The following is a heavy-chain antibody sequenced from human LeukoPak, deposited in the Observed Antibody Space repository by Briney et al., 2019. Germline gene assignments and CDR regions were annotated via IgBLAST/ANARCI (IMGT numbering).Heavy chain of an antibody. D-gene: IGHD2-15*01. CDR3: TRYCSGGSCYAPHWFDP. CDR1: GHTFTGYY. CDR2: INPNSGGT. J-gene: IGHJ5*02. Sequence: VASVKVSCKASGHTFTGYYMHWVRQAPGQGLEWMGWINPNSGGTNYAQKFQGRVTMTRDTSISTAYMELSRLRSDDTAVYYCTRYCSGGSCYAPHWFDPWGQGTLVTVSS. V-gene: IGHV1-2*02.